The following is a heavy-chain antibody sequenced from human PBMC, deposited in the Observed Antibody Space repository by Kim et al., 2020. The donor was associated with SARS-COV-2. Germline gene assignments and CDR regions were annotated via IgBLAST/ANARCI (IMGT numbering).Heavy chain of an antibody. D-gene: IGHD3-10*01. V-gene: IGHV1-3*01. J-gene: IGHJ5*02. CDR1: GYTFTSYA. CDR3: ARAFAVAYGSGSGVGFDP. CDR2: INAGNGNT. Sequence: ASVKVSCKASGYTFTSYAMHWVRQAPGQRLEWMGWINAGNGNTKYSQKFQGRVTITRDTSASTAYMELSSLRSEDTAVYYCARAFAVAYGSGSGVGFDPWGQGTLVTVSS.